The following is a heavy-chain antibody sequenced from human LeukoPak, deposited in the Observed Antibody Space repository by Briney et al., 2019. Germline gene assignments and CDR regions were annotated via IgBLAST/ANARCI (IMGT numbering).Heavy chain of an antibody. CDR2: IYTSGTT. CDR1: GGSISSYY. D-gene: IGHD1-1*01. CDR3: ARVSWFPGTSYYYMDA. J-gene: IGHJ6*03. Sequence: SETLSLTCTVSGGSISSYYWSWIRQPAGKGLEWIGRIYTSGTTNYNPSLKSRVTISVDTSKNQFSLKLSSVTAADTAVYYCARVSWFPGTSYYYMDAWGKGTTVTVSS. V-gene: IGHV4-4*07.